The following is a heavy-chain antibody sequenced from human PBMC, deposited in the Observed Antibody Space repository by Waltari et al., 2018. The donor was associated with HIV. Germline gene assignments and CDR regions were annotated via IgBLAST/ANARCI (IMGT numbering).Heavy chain of an antibody. Sequence: EVQLVESGGGLVQPGGSLGLSCAASGLPFTSYWTHWVRQAPGKGVVWVSRINNDGSRTTYADSVKGRFTISRDDAKNTLYLQMSSLRAEDTAVYYCARDLYSSGWYPEYFPHWGQGTLVTVAS. CDR3: ARDLYSSGWYPEYFPH. D-gene: IGHD6-19*01. CDR1: GLPFTSYW. J-gene: IGHJ1*01. V-gene: IGHV3-74*01. CDR2: INNDGSRT.